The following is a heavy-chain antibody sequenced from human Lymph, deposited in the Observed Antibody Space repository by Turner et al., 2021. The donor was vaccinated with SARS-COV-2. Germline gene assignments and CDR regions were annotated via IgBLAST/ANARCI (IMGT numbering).Heavy chain of an antibody. V-gene: IGHV5-51*01. Sequence: EVQLVQSGAEVQKRGESLKISCRPSGYSFTTYWTGWVRQMPGKGLEWMGIIYPGDSDTRYSPSFQGQVTISADKSISTAYLQWSSLKASDTAMYYCARREWGGSLGHIDYWGQGTLVTVSS. J-gene: IGHJ4*02. CDR2: IYPGDSDT. CDR3: ARREWGGSLGHIDY. D-gene: IGHD3-3*01. CDR1: GYSFTTYW.